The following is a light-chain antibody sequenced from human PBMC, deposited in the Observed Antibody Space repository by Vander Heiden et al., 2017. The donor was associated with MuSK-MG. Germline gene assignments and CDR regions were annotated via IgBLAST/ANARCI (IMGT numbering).Light chain of an antibody. Sequence: IQMTQAPSSLSASVGDRVTISCRATQNIGNYLNWYQQKGGKAPQLLLYAATRLQSGVPSRFSGSGSGTEFTLISSSLQREDFATYYCQQGYNNPLTFGGGTKVEIK. CDR1: QNIGNY. CDR3: QQGYNNPLT. J-gene: IGKJ4*01. CDR2: AAT. V-gene: IGKV1-39*01.